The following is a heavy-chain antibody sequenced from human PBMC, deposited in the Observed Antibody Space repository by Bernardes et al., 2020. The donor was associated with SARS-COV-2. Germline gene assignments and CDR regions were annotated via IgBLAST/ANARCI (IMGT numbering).Heavy chain of an antibody. V-gene: IGHV5-51*01. D-gene: IGHD4-17*01. CDR3: ARGARDSTTVTTNYFDY. CDR2: IYPGDSDT. J-gene: IGHJ4*02. CDR1: GYTFIDYW. Sequence: GESRKISCKGSGYTFIDYWIGWVRQVPGKGLEWMGLIYPGDSDTRYSPSFQGQVTISADKFIRTAHLQWSSLKASDTAMYYRARGARDSTTVTTNYFDYWGQGTLVTVSS.